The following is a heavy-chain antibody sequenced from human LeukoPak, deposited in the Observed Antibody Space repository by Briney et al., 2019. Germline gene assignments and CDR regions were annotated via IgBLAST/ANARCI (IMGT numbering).Heavy chain of an antibody. V-gene: IGHV3-33*01. D-gene: IGHD1-26*01. CDR1: GFTFSSYG. Sequence: PGRSLRLSCAASGFTFSSYGMHWVRQAPGKGLEWVAVIWYDGSNKYYADSVKGRFTISRDNSKNTLYLQMNSLRAEDTAVYYCARGYEVGATFDYWSQGTLVTVSS. J-gene: IGHJ4*02. CDR2: IWYDGSNK. CDR3: ARGYEVGATFDY.